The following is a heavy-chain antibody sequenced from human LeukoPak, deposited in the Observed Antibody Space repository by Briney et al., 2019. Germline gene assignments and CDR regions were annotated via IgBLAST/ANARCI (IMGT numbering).Heavy chain of an antibody. V-gene: IGHV3-23*01. D-gene: IGHD1-26*01. J-gene: IGHJ4*02. CDR3: ARDAAGIVGATPLDY. CDR2: ISGSGGST. CDR1: GFTFSSFA. Sequence: GGSLRLSCAASGFTFSSFALNWVRQAPGKGLEWVSGISGSGGSTYYADSVKGRFTISRDNSKNTLYLQMNSLRAEDTAVYYCARDAAGIVGATPLDYWGQGTLVTVSS.